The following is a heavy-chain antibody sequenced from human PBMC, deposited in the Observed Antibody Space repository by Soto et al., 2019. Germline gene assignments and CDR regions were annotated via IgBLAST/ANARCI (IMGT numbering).Heavy chain of an antibody. V-gene: IGHV3-7*01. CDR3: ARDYYGSGSYYIVSYYYYGMDV. Sequence: GGSLRLSCAASGFTFSSYWMSWVRQAPGKGLEWVANIKQDGSEKYYVDSVKGRFTISRDNAKNSLYLQMNSLRAEDTAVYYCARDYYGSGSYYIVSYYYYGMDVWGQGTTVTVSS. J-gene: IGHJ6*02. CDR1: GFTFSSYW. D-gene: IGHD3-10*01. CDR2: IKQDGSEK.